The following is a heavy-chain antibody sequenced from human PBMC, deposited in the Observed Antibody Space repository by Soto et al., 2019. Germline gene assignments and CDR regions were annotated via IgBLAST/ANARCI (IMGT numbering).Heavy chain of an antibody. Sequence: QVQLVESGGGVVQPGGSLRLSCAASGFSFSRFAIHWVRQAPGKGLEWVAVISKDGSVIYYADSVKGRFTISRDNSKSSLFLQVNNLTSEDTAVYHCARSRSGAVPDSLGFWGQGTLVTVSS. CDR3: ARSRSGAVPDSLGF. CDR2: ISKDGSVI. J-gene: IGHJ4*02. V-gene: IGHV3-30-3*01. CDR1: GFSFSRFA. D-gene: IGHD3-10*01.